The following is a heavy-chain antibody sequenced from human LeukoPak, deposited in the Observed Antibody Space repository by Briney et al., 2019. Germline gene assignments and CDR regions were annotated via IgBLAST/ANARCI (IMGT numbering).Heavy chain of an antibody. CDR1: GFTFSSNY. CDR3: ASLIAAAGTYFDY. V-gene: IGHV3-66*01. Sequence: PGGSLRLSCAASGFTFSSNYMSWVRQAPGKGLEWVSVIYSGGSTYYADSVKGRFTISRDNSKNTLYLQMNSLRAEDTAVYYCASLIAAAGTYFDYWGQGTLVTVSS. CDR2: IYSGGST. J-gene: IGHJ4*02. D-gene: IGHD6-13*01.